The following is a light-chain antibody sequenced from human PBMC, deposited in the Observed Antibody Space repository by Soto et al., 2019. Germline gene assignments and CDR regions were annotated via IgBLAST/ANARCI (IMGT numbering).Light chain of an antibody. Sequence: IQRTQSPSTLSSSVGDRVTLTCLASQSISSCLAWYQKKPGKAPKLLFYKASSLESGVPSRFSGSGSGTDLTLTISSLQPEDFATYYCQQYDNFPPITFGQGTRLEIK. V-gene: IGKV1-5*03. CDR3: QQYDNFPPIT. CDR1: QSISSC. CDR2: KAS. J-gene: IGKJ5*01.